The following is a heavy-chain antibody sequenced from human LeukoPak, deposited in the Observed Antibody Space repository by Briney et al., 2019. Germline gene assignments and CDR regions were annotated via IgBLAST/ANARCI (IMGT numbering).Heavy chain of an antibody. Sequence: ASVKVSCKASGYTFTSYGISWVRQAPGQGLEWMGWISAYNGNTNCAQKLQGRVTMTTDTSTSTAYMELRSLRSDDTAVYYCARDRRYCSSTSCYEFGYWGQGTLVTVSS. CDR3: ARDRRYCSSTSCYEFGY. D-gene: IGHD2-2*01. J-gene: IGHJ4*02. CDR1: GYTFTSYG. CDR2: ISAYNGNT. V-gene: IGHV1-18*04.